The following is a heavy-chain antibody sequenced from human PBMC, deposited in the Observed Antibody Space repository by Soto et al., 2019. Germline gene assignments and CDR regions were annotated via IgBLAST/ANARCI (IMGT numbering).Heavy chain of an antibody. Sequence: GESLKISCKGSGYIFTNFWIAWVHQMPGKGLEYIGIIYPSDSDTRYSPSFQGQVTISADKSISTAYLQWSSLKASDTAIYFCARHGFYGDYSSNYFDPWGQGTLVTVSS. V-gene: IGHV5-51*07. D-gene: IGHD4-17*01. CDR3: ARHGFYGDYSSNYFDP. CDR2: IYPSDSDT. J-gene: IGHJ5*02. CDR1: GYIFTNFW.